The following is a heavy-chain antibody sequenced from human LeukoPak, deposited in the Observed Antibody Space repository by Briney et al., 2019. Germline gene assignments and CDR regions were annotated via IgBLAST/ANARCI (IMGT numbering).Heavy chain of an antibody. Sequence: GGSLRLSCAASGFSVISNYMSWVRQAPGKGLDWVSVISSGGSTYYADSVKGRFTISRDNSKNTLYLQMNSLRADDTAVYYCAIPSSYDGSRYYHAYWGQGTLVSVSS. D-gene: IGHD3-22*01. CDR1: GFSVISNY. J-gene: IGHJ4*02. CDR2: ISSGGST. V-gene: IGHV3-66*01. CDR3: AIPSSYDGSRYYHAY.